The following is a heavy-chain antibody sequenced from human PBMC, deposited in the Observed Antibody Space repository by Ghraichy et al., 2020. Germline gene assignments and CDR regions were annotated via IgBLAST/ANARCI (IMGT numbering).Heavy chain of an antibody. CDR3: ASSRTGRDGHYFDY. Sequence: SETLSLTCAVYGGSFSDYYWSWIRQPPRKGLEWIGEINHSGSTNYNPSLKSRVTISVDTSKNQFSLKLSSVTAADTAVYYCASSRTGRDGHYFDYWAQGT. J-gene: IGHJ4*02. CDR2: INHSGST. D-gene: IGHD5-24*01. V-gene: IGHV4-34*01. CDR1: GGSFSDYY.